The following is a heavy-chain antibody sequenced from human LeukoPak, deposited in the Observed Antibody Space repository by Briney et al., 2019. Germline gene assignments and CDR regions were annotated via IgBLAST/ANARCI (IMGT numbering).Heavy chain of an antibody. CDR3: ATHNIRDVYNLPPYFDY. CDR2: IYYSGST. CDR1: GGSISSSNYY. Sequence: SETLSLTCTVSGGSISSSNYYWGWIRQPPGKGLEWIGNIYYSGSTYYNPSLKSRVTISVDTSNNQFSLKLTSVTAADTAVYYCATHNIRDVYNLPPYFDYWGQGTLVTVSS. D-gene: IGHD5-24*01. V-gene: IGHV4-39*01. J-gene: IGHJ4*02.